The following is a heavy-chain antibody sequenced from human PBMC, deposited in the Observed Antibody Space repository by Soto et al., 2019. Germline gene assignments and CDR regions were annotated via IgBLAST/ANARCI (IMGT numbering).Heavy chain of an antibody. CDR1: GFTFSSYA. D-gene: IGHD2-15*01. CDR3: ARDSGGGGYYYYYHMDV. Sequence: EVQLVESGGGLVKPGGSLRLSCAASGFTFSSYAMSWVRQAPGKGLEWVSSISASSSYIYYADSLEGRFTISRDNAKNSLYLQMDSLRAEDSAVYYCARDSGGGGYYYYYHMDVWGRGTTVTVSS. V-gene: IGHV3-21*01. J-gene: IGHJ6*03. CDR2: ISASSSYI.